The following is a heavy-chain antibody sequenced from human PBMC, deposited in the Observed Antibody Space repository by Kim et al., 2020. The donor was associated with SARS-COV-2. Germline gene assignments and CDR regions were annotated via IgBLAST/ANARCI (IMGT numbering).Heavy chain of an antibody. CDR3: ARDPPSPWLGLSLVPYGMDV. J-gene: IGHJ6*02. V-gene: IGHV1-69*13. D-gene: IGHD6-19*01. Sequence: SVKVSCKASGGTFSSYAISWVRQAPGQGLEWMGGIIPIFGTANYAQKFQGRVTITADESTSTAYMELSSLRSEDTAVYYCARDPPSPWLGLSLVPYGMDVWGQGTTVTVSS. CDR2: IIPIFGTA. CDR1: GGTFSSYA.